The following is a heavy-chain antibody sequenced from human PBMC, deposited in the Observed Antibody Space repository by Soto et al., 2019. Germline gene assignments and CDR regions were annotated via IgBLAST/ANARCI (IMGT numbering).Heavy chain of an antibody. CDR2: VFHTGGT. CDR3: ARVFSSGRGWMYYFDF. V-gene: IGHV4-4*02. CDR1: SDSIAGENW. J-gene: IGHJ4*02. Sequence: QVQLQESGPGLVKPSETLSLTCTVSSDSIAGENWWSWVRQPPGLGLEWIGEVFHTGGTNYNRSLQSRATMEVDKSKNQFSLKLISATAADTAVYYCARVFSSGRGWMYYFDFWGQGTLVSVSS. D-gene: IGHD2-2*03.